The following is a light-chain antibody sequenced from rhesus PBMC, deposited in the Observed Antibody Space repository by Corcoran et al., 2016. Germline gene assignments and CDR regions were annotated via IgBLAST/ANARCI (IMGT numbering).Light chain of an antibody. CDR3: QQYNDLPFT. V-gene: IGKV1-32*01. CDR1: QGISSY. CDR2: SAT. Sequence: DIQMTQSPSSLSASVGDRVTISCRASQGISSYLSWYQQSPGKVPKLLFSSATRLESGVPSRFIGGGSGTDFTITINSRQPEDFATYYCQQYNDLPFTFGPGTKLD. J-gene: IGKJ3*01.